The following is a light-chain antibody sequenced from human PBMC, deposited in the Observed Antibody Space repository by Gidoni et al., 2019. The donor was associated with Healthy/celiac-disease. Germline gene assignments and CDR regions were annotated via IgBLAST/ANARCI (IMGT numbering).Light chain of an antibody. J-gene: IGKJ1*01. CDR1: QDISNY. CDR3: QQYDNLSTLT. CDR2: DAS. V-gene: IGKV1-33*01. Sequence: DIQMTQSPSSLSASVGDRVTITCQASQDISNYLNWYQQKPEKAPKLLIYDASNLETGVPSRFSGSGSGTDFTFTISSLQPEDIATYYCQQYDNLSTLTFGHGTKVEIK.